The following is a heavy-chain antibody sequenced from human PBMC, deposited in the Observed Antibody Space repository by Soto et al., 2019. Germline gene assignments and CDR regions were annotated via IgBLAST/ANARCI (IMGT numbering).Heavy chain of an antibody. CDR1: GGSISSGDYY. CDR2: IYYSGST. D-gene: IGHD2-2*01. J-gene: IGHJ5*02. CDR3: DGFYGSSHNWFDP. V-gene: IGHV4-30-4*01. Sequence: SETLSLTCTVSGGSISSGDYYWSWLRQPPGKGLEWIGYIYYSGSTYYNPALKSRVTISVDTSKNQFSLKLSSVTAAVTAVYYWDGFYGSSHNWFDPWGQGTLVTVSS.